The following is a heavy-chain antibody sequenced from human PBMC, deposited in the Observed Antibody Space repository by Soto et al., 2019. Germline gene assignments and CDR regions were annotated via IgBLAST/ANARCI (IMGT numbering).Heavy chain of an antibody. CDR1: GGSISSYY. J-gene: IGHJ5*02. CDR2: IYTSGST. D-gene: IGHD3-3*01. V-gene: IGHV4-4*07. CDR3: ARDRPITIFGVAEINWFDP. Sequence: SETLSLTCTVSGGSISSYYWSWIRQPAGKGLEWIGRIYTSGSTNYNPSLKSRVTMSVDTSKDQFSLKLSSVTAADTAVYYCARDRPITIFGVAEINWFDPWGQGTLVTVSS.